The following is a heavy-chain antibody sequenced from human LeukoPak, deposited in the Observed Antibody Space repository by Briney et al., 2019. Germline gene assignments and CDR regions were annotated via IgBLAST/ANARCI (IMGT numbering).Heavy chain of an antibody. V-gene: IGHV3-23*01. Sequence: GGSLRHSSAATGVTSTSYAIRWVRQAPGKGLERVSAISGSGGSAYHADSVKGRFTISRDNSKNTLYLQMNSLRAEDTAVYYCAKDRNLAGYSSWIFDYWGQGTLVTVSS. CDR1: GVTSTSYA. CDR3: AKDRNLAGYSSWIFDY. CDR2: ISGSGGSA. J-gene: IGHJ4*02. D-gene: IGHD6-13*01.